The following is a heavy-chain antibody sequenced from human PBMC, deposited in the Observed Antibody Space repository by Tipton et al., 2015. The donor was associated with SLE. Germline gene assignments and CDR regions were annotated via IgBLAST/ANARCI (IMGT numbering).Heavy chain of an antibody. J-gene: IGHJ4*02. Sequence: TLSLTCTVSGGSISSYYWSWTRQPPGKRLEWIGYFSYSGSTNYNPSLKSRVTISVDTSNNQFSLELTSVTAADTAVYYCAKEGRGSSGFDYWGQGTLVTVSS. CDR3: AKEGRGSSGFDY. D-gene: IGHD6-6*01. CDR2: FSYSGST. CDR1: GGSISSYY. V-gene: IGHV4-59*01.